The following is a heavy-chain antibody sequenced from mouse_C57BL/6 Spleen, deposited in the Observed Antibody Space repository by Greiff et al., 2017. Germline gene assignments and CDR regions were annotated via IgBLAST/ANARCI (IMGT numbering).Heavy chain of an antibody. D-gene: IGHD1-1*01. J-gene: IGHJ1*03. CDR1: GFSLTSYA. V-gene: IGHV2-9-1*01. CDR2: IWTGGGT. Sequence: QVQLKESGPGLVAPSQSLSITCTVSGFSLTSYAISWVRQPPGKGLEWLGVIWTGGGTNYNSALKSKLSISKDNSKSQVFLKMNRLQTDDTARYYCARSSTTVPYWYFDVWGTGTTVTVSS. CDR3: ARSSTTVPYWYFDV.